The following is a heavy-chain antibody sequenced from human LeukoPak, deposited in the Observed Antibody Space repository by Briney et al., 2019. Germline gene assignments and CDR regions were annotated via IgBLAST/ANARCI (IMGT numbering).Heavy chain of an antibody. J-gene: IGHJ5*02. CDR1: GFTVSSNY. CDR2: IYSGGST. CDR3: ARVNDFWSGSQVWFDP. Sequence: PGGSLRLSCAASGFTVSSNYMSWVRQAPGKGLEWVSVIYSGGSTYYADSVKGRFTISRDNSKNTLYLQMNSLRAEDTAVYYCARVNDFWSGSQVWFDPWGQGTLVTVSS. V-gene: IGHV3-66*02. D-gene: IGHD3-3*01.